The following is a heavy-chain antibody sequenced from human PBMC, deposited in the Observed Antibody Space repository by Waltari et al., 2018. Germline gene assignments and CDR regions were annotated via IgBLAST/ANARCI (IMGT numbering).Heavy chain of an antibody. CDR2: LYPRWST. D-gene: IGHD3-10*01. J-gene: IGHJ4*02. CDR3: ARERVQGVIIYRVLDY. CDR1: GYSISSGYY. V-gene: IGHV4-38-2*02. Sequence: QVQLQESGPGLVKPSETLSLTCAFSGYSISSGYYWGWVRQPPGQGLEGIGSLYPRWSTYYTPDHMSRFTSSGDTAKNQFSLKLGSVTAADTAVYYCARERVQGVIIYRVLDYWGQGTLVTVSS.